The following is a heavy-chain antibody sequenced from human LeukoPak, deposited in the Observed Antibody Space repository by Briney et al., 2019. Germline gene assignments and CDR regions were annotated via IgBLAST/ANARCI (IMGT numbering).Heavy chain of an antibody. CDR3: ARRRGYSGYANYYYYYYMDV. V-gene: IGHV4-34*01. CDR1: GGSFSGYY. D-gene: IGHD5-12*01. Sequence: SETLSLTCAVYGGSFSGYYWSWIRQPPGKGLEWIGEINHSGSTNHNPSLKSRVTISVDTSKNQFSLKLSSVTAADTAVYYCARRRGYSGYANYYYYYYMDVWGKGTTVTVSS. J-gene: IGHJ6*03. CDR2: INHSGST.